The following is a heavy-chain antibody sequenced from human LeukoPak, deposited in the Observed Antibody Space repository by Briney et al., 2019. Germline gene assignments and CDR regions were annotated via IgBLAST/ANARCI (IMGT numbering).Heavy chain of an antibody. V-gene: IGHV3-30*18. J-gene: IGHJ4*01. CDR3: AKDSSPYPDSTGYFGDY. CDR1: GFTFTTYG. CDR2: ISYDGSNA. Sequence: GGSLTLSCAGSGFTFTTYGMHWVRQAPGRGLEWVAVISYDGSNAYYADSVKGRFTISRDNSKNTLYLQMNSLRAEDTAVYFCAKDSSPYPDSTGYFGDYWGQGTLVTVSS. D-gene: IGHD3-22*01.